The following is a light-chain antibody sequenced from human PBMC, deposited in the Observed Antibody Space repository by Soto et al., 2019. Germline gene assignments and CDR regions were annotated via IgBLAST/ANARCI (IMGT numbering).Light chain of an antibody. CDR2: AAS. J-gene: IGKJ1*01. CDR3: HQSYSTPWT. CDR1: QSISNY. Sequence: DIQMTQSPSSLSESVGDRVTITCRASQSISNYLNWYQQKPGKAPNLLIYAASTLRSGVPSRFSGSGSGTEFTLTISSLQPEDFATYHCHQSYSTPWTFGQGTKVEIK. V-gene: IGKV1-39*01.